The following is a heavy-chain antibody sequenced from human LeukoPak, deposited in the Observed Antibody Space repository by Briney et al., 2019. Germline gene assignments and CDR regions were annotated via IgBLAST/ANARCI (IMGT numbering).Heavy chain of an antibody. CDR3: TKSRQTSGYDYYYDAFDI. J-gene: IGHJ3*02. CDR1: GFTFNNFA. V-gene: IGHV3-23*01. D-gene: IGHD5-12*01. Sequence: GGSRRLSCAASGFTFNNFAMGWVRQAPGKGLEWVSMISGSTISTYYADSVKGRFTISRDNSRNTLFLQMNSLRSEDTAVYYCTKSRQTSGYDYYYDAFDIWGQGTVVTVSS. CDR2: ISGSTIST.